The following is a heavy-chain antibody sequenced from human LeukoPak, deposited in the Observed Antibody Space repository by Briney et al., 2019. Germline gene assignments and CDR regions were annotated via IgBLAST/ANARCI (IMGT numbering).Heavy chain of an antibody. CDR2: INWNGGST. CDR1: GXTFDDYG. Sequence: GGSLRLSCAASGXTFDDYGVSWVRQAPGKGLEWVSGINWNGGSTGYADSVKGRFTISRDNAKNSLYLQMNSLRAEDTALYYCARGYCSSTSCYFDYWGQGTLVTVSS. CDR3: ARGYCSSTSCYFDY. D-gene: IGHD2-2*01. J-gene: IGHJ4*02. V-gene: IGHV3-20*04.